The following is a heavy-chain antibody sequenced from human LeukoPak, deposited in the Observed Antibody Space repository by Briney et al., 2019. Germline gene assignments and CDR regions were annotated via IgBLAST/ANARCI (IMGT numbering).Heavy chain of an antibody. D-gene: IGHD4-17*01. V-gene: IGHV1-2*02. CDR3: ARDYGDYAYWYFDL. CDR2: INPNSGGT. CDR1: GYTFTGYY. Sequence: ASVKVSCKASGYTFTGYYMHWVRQAPGQGLEWMGWINPNSGGTNYAQKFQGRVTMTRDTSISTAYMELSRLRSDDTAVYFCARDYGDYAYWYFDLWGRGSLVIVSS. J-gene: IGHJ2*01.